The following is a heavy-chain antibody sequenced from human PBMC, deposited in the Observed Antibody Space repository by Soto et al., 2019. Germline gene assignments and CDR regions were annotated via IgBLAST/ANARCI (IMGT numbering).Heavy chain of an antibody. CDR3: ALRSMAVVPEY. V-gene: IGHV4-59*01. Sequence: QVQLQESGPGLVKPSETLSLTCAVSGDSISSYYCMWILQPPGKGLESIVYLYYGRSANYNPSLKSRVTLSVDTSTNQCSLTLSSMTAAATAVYYCALRSMAVVPEYWGQGTLVTVSS. J-gene: IGHJ4*02. D-gene: IGHD3-22*01. CDR1: GDSISSYY. CDR2: LYYGRSA.